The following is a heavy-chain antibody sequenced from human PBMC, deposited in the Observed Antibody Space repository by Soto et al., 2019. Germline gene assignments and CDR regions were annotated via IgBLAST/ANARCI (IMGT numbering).Heavy chain of an antibody. Sequence: SETLSLTCAVSGGSISSGGYSWSWIRQPPGKGLEWIGYIYHSGSTYYNPSLKSRVTISVDRSKNQFSLKLSSATAADTAAYYCARGGYCTNGVCYTFDYWGQGTLVTVSS. J-gene: IGHJ4*02. V-gene: IGHV4-30-2*01. D-gene: IGHD2-8*01. CDR2: IYHSGST. CDR1: GGSISSGGYS. CDR3: ARGGYCTNGVCYTFDY.